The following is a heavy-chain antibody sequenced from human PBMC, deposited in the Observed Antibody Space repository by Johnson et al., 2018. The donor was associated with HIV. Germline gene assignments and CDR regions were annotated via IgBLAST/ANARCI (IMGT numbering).Heavy chain of an antibody. V-gene: IGHV3-30-3*01. Sequence: QMQLVESGGGVVQPERSLRLSCAASGFTFSSYAMHWVRQAPGKGLEWVAVISYDGSNKYYADSVKGRFTISRDNSKNKLYLQMNSLRVEDTAMYYCARGPILEWLSGDGFDIWGQGTMVTVSS. D-gene: IGHD3-3*01. CDR2: ISYDGSNK. J-gene: IGHJ3*02. CDR1: GFTFSSYA. CDR3: ARGPILEWLSGDGFDI.